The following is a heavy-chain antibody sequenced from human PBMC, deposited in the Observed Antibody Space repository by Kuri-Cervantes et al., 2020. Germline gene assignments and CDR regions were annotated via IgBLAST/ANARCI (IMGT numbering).Heavy chain of an antibody. V-gene: IGHV4-39*01. J-gene: IGHJ4*02. CDR3: SSIGGRPYFDY. CDR2: IYYSGST. D-gene: IGHD6-6*01. CDR1: GGSISSSSYY. Sequence: ESLKISCTVSGGSISSSSYYWGWIRQPPGKGLEWIGSIYYSGSTYYNPSLMSRVTISVDTSKNQFSLKLSSVTAADTAVYYCSSIGGRPYFDYWGQGTLVTVSS.